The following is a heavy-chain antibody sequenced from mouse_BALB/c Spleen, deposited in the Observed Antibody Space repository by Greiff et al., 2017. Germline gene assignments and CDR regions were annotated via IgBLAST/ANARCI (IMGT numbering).Heavy chain of an antibody. CDR2: IYYSGTI. D-gene: IGHD1-1*01. V-gene: IGHV3-5*02. J-gene: IGHJ1*01. CDR1: GISITTGNYR. Sequence: DVKVEESGPGLVKPSQTVSLTCTVTGISITTGNYRWSWIRQFPGNKLEWIGYIYYSGTITYNPSLTSRTTITRDTSKNQFFLEMNSLTAEDTATYYCARERYYGSPRYFDVWGAGTTVTVSS. CDR3: ARERYYGSPRYFDV.